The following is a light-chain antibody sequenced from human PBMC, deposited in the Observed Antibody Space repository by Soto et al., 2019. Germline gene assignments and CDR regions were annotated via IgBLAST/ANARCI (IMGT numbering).Light chain of an antibody. CDR2: DVS. CDR1: QDIRGA. CDR3: QQFNSYPII. V-gene: IGKV1-13*02. J-gene: IGKJ5*01. Sequence: AIQVTQSPSSLSASVGDRVTITCRASQDIRGALAWYQQKPGKAPKLLIFDVSTLETGVPARFSGGGSGTDFTHTISSLQPEDFGTYFCQQFNSYPIIFGHGTRLESK.